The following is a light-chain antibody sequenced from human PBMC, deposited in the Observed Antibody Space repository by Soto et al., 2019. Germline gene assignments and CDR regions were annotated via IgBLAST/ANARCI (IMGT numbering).Light chain of an antibody. V-gene: IGLV1-40*01. J-gene: IGLJ1*01. CDR1: SSNIGAGYD. CDR3: QSYASTLSARYV. Sequence: QSVLTQPPSVSGAPGQRVTISCTGSSSNIGAGYDVHWYQQRPGTAPKLLIFGNTNRPSGVPDRFSGSKSGTSASLAITGLQAEDEGDYYCQSYASTLSARYVFGAGTKLTVL. CDR2: GNT.